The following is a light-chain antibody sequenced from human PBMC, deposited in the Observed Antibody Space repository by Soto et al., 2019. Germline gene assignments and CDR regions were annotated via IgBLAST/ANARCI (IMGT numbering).Light chain of an antibody. V-gene: IGKV3D-15*01. J-gene: IGKJ4*01. CDR2: DIS. Sequence: ELGGTQSPAILSVSPGVRASLSCRVRQSVSSNLAWYQQKSFQAPSLLIYDISARATGIPTMFSGSESGTEFPLTISRLQSEDFAVYYCQQYNDCPLTVGGGPKVEIK. CDR1: QSVSSN. CDR3: QQYNDCPLT.